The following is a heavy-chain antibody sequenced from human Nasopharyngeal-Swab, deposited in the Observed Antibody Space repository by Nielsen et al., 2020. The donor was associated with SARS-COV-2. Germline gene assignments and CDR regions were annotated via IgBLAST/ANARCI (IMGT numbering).Heavy chain of an antibody. J-gene: IGHJ6*02. CDR3: AKDKSSGWYSSYYGMDV. Sequence: PGTGLEWVSGISWNSGSIGYADSVKGRFTISRDNAKNSLYLQMNSLRAEDTALYYCAKDKSSGWYSSYYGMDVWGQGTTVTVSS. V-gene: IGHV3-9*01. CDR2: ISWNSGSI. D-gene: IGHD6-19*01.